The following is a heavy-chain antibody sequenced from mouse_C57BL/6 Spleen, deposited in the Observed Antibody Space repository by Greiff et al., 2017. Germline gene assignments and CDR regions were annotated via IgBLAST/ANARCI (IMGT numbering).Heavy chain of an antibody. Sequence: EVKLQESGPVLVKPGASVKMSCKASGYTFTDYYMNWVKQSHGKSLEWIGVINPYNGGTSYNQKFKGKATLTVDKSSSTAYMELNSLTSEDSAVYYCARKDDYHYAMDYWGQGTSVTVSS. D-gene: IGHD2-4*01. CDR1: GYTFTDYY. CDR3: ARKDDYHYAMDY. CDR2: INPYNGGT. J-gene: IGHJ4*01. V-gene: IGHV1-19*01.